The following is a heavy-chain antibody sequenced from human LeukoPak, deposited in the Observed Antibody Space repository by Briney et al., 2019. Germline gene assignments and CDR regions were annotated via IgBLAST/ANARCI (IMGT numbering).Heavy chain of an antibody. Sequence: PGESLKISCKGSGYSFTSYWIGWVRQMPGKGLEWMGIIYPSDSDTRYSPSFQGQVTISADKSISTAYLQWSSLKASDTAMYYCARHSYYDSSGSDYWGQGTLVTVSS. CDR2: IYPSDSDT. D-gene: IGHD3-22*01. CDR3: ARHSYYDSSGSDY. J-gene: IGHJ4*02. CDR1: GYSFTSYW. V-gene: IGHV5-51*01.